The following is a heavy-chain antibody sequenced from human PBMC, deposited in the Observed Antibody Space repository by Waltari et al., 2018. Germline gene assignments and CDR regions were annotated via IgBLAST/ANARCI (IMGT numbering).Heavy chain of an antibody. V-gene: IGHV3-23*01. CDR1: RFTFSNYA. CDR2: ISGSGSST. D-gene: IGHD2-15*01. CDR3: ARVVVAATESYSLGDY. Sequence: EVQLLESGGGLVQPGGSLRLSCAASRFTFSNYAMSWVRQAPGKGLEWVSAISGSGSSTYYIDSVKGRFTISRDNSKNTLYLQMNSLRAEDTAVYYCARVVVAATESYSLGDYWGQGTLVTVSS. J-gene: IGHJ4*02.